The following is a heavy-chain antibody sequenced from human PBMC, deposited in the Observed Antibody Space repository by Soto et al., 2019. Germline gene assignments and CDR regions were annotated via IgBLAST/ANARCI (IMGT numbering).Heavy chain of an antibody. Sequence: SVKVSCKTSGFTFRSSAVQWVRQARGQRLEWIGWLVVGTGNTNYAQKFQQRVTISSDRSTNTVSMELSSLTSEDTAVYYCATGAYCSGGSCSDYYYYYYGMDLWCQGTTVTVSS. CDR2: LVVGTGNT. CDR1: GFTFRSSA. CDR3: ATGAYCSGGSCSDYYYYYYGMDL. J-gene: IGHJ6*02. D-gene: IGHD2-15*01. V-gene: IGHV1-58*01.